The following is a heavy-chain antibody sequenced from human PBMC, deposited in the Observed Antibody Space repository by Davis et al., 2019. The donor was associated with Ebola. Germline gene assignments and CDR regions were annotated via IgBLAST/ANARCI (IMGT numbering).Heavy chain of an antibody. CDR3: ARGTRTLDI. D-gene: IGHD3/OR15-3a*01. CDR1: GFTFSHYG. V-gene: IGHV3-30*03. J-gene: IGHJ3*02. Sequence: GGSLRLSCAASGFTFSHYGMHWVRQAPGKGLEWVAVISYDGSNKYYADSVKGRFTISRDNSKNTLYLQMNSLRSEDTAVYYCARGTRTLDIWGQGTMLTVSS. CDR2: ISYDGSNK.